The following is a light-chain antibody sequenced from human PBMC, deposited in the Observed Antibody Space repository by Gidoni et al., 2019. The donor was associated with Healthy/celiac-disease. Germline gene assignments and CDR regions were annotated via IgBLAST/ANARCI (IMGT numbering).Light chain of an antibody. CDR3: QQRSNGPPLT. CDR1: QSVSSY. J-gene: IGKJ4*01. V-gene: IGKV3-11*01. Sequence: EIVLTQSPATLSLTPGERATLSCRASQSVSSYLAWYRQKPGQAPRLLIYDASNRATGIPARFSGSGSGTDLTLTISSLEPEDFAVYYCQQRSNGPPLTFGGGTKVEIK. CDR2: DAS.